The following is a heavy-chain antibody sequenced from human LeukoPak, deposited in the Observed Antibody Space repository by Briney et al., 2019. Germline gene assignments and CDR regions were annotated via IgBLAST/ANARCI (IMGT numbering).Heavy chain of an antibody. CDR2: INHSGST. CDR3: ARETMVRGVLYYYMDV. Sequence: SETLSLTCAVYGGSFSDYYWSWIRQPPGKGLEWIGEINHSGSTNYSTSLKSRVTISVDTSKNQFSLKLSSVTAADTAVYYCARETMVRGVLYYYMDVWGKGSTVTVPS. V-gene: IGHV4-34*01. J-gene: IGHJ6*03. D-gene: IGHD3-10*01. CDR1: GGSFSDYY.